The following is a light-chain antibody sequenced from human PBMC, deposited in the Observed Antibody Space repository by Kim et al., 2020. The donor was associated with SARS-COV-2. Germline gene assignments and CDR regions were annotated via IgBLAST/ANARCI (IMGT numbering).Light chain of an antibody. CDR3: QAWDRTTVV. V-gene: IGLV3-1*01. CDR1: KLGNKY. J-gene: IGLJ3*02. Sequence: VSPGQTASITCAGDKLGNKYTCWYQQKPGQSPVLVIYQDSRRPSGIPERFSGSNSGNTATLTISGTQAMDVADYYCQAWDRTTVVFGGGTQLTVL. CDR2: QDS.